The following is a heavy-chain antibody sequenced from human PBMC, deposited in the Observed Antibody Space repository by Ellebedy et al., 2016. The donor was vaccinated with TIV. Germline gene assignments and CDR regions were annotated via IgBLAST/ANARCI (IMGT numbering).Heavy chain of an antibody. D-gene: IGHD1-26*01. CDR3: VKYLGRAMDV. CDR1: GFTFNSVW. V-gene: IGHV3-7*03. J-gene: IGHJ6*02. Sequence: GESLKISCAASGFTFNSVWMTWVRQTPGRGLEWVAHINQGGSAQSYVDAVEGRFTISRDNAKNLLYLQMDSLRAEDTAVYYYVKYLGRAMDVWGQGATVTVSS. CDR2: INQGGSAQ.